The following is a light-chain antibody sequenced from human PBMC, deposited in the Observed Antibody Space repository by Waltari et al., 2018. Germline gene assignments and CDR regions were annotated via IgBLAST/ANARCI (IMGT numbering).Light chain of an antibody. CDR1: QGIHDN. CDR2: RAS. V-gene: IGKV3-15*01. J-gene: IGKJ4*01. CDR3: QQYNRWPPLT. Sequence: ETVMTHSPATLSMSPGERATLSCRASQGIHDNLAWYQQKPGHAPRLLIYRASTRATGIPARFSGSGSGTDFTLTITSLQSEDSALYYCQQYNRWPPLTFGGGTKVEI.